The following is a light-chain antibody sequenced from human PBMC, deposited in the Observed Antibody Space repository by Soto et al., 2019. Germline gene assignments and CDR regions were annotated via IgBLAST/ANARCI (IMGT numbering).Light chain of an antibody. CDR1: QSVSSY. CDR3: QQRSNWPLT. CDR2: DAS. J-gene: IGKJ4*01. Sequence: EIMLTQSPATLSLSPGERATLSCRASQSVSSYLAWYQQKPGQAPRLLIYDASNRATGIPARFSGSGSGTDFTLTISSLEPEDFEVYYCQQRSNWPLTFGGGTKVEIK. V-gene: IGKV3-11*01.